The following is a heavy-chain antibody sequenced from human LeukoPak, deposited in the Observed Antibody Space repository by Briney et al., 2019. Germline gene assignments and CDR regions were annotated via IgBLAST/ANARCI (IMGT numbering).Heavy chain of an antibody. CDR1: GGTFSSYA. Sequence: ASVKVSCKASGGTFSSYAISWVRQAPGQGLEWMGGIIPIFGTANYAQKFQGRVTITADESTSTAYMELSSLRSEDTAVYYCAREPPLDYYDSSGCYYCPDYWGQGTLVTVSS. CDR2: IIPIFGTA. V-gene: IGHV1-69*01. D-gene: IGHD3-22*01. J-gene: IGHJ4*02. CDR3: AREPPLDYYDSSGCYYCPDY.